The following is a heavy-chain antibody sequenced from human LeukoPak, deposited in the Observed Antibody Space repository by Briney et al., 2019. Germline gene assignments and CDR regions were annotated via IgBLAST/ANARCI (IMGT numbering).Heavy chain of an antibody. Sequence: ASVKVSCKASGYTFSSYDVNWVRQATGQGLEWMGWMNPNSGNTGYAQKFQGRVTVIRNTSISTAYMELSSLRSEDTAVYYCARGRWGGGDFDYWGQGTLVTVSS. D-gene: IGHD3-16*01. CDR3: ARGRWGGGDFDY. V-gene: IGHV1-8*01. CDR1: GYTFSSYD. J-gene: IGHJ4*02. CDR2: MNPNSGNT.